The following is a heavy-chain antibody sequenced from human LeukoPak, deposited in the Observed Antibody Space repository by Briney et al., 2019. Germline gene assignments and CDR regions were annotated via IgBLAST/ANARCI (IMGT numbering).Heavy chain of an antibody. CDR3: EKGKGYGGIPDFDY. V-gene: IGHV3-30*18. CDR2: ISYDGSKK. J-gene: IGHJ4*02. CDR1: GFTFSSYC. Sequence: PGGSLRLSCAASGFTFSSYCMHWVRQAPGKGLEWVADISYDGSKKYYADSVKGRFTISRDNTKNTLYLQMNSLKAEDTADYYCEKGKGYGGIPDFDYWGQGTLVTVSS. D-gene: IGHD4-23*01.